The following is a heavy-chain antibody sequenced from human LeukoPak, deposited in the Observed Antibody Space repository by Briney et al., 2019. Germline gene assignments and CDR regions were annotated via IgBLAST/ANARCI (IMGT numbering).Heavy chain of an antibody. Sequence: ASVKVSCTASGGTFTSYAISWVRQAPGQGQDWRGRIIPILGIANYAQKFQGRVTITADKSTSTAYIELSSLRSEDTAVYYCARAPIVGATLDYWGQGTLVTVSS. D-gene: IGHD1-26*01. CDR2: IIPILGIA. CDR3: ARAPIVGATLDY. CDR1: GGTFTSYA. V-gene: IGHV1-69*04. J-gene: IGHJ4*02.